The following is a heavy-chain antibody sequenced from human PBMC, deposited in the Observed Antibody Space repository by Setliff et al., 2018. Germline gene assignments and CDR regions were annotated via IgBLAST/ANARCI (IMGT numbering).Heavy chain of an antibody. D-gene: IGHD3-22*01. CDR3: AKDRRYYYDSSEIDNWFDP. Sequence: PSVKVSCKASGYTFTSYYMHWVRQAPGQGLEWMGIINPSGGSTSYAQKFQGRVTMTRDTSTSTVYMELSSLRSEDTAVYYCAKDRRYYYDSSEIDNWFDPWGQGTLVTVSS. V-gene: IGHV1-46*01. CDR2: INPSGGST. CDR1: GYTFTSYY. J-gene: IGHJ5*02.